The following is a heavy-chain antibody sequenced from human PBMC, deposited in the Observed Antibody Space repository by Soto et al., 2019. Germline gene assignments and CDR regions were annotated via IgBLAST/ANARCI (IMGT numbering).Heavy chain of an antibody. CDR1: GGSISSYY. J-gene: IGHJ4*02. D-gene: IGHD6-6*01. CDR2: IYYSGST. Sequence: PSETLSLTCTVSGGSISSYYLSWIRQPPGKGLEWIGDIYYSGSTNYNPSLKSRVTISVDTSKNQFSLKLSSVTAADTAVYYCARGIAARPGRYWGQGTLVTVSS. CDR3: ARGIAARPGRY. V-gene: IGHV4-59*12.